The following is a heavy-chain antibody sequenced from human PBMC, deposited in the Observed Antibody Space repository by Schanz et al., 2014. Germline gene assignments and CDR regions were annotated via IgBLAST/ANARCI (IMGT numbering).Heavy chain of an antibody. Sequence: QVQLVESGGGVVQPGGSLRLSCAASGFDFKSYGMFWVRQAPGKGPEWVAFIQYDGKNDDYADSVKGRFSISRGSLMDTLFLQMSSLRGEDTATYFCAKDSIYRGPSRSCFGPWGQGILVTVSS. J-gene: IGHJ5*02. CDR3: AKDSIYRGPSRSCFGP. V-gene: IGHV3-30*02. CDR2: IQYDGKND. CDR1: GFDFKSYG. D-gene: IGHD3-10*01.